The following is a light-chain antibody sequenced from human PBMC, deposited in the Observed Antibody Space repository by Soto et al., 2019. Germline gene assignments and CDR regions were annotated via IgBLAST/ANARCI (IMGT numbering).Light chain of an antibody. CDR2: DAS. V-gene: IGKV1-33*01. J-gene: IGKJ5*01. CDR3: QQYHKILST. CDR1: QDISNY. Sequence: IPMTQSPSSLSASVGDRVTITWQASQDISNYLNWYQQKPGKAPKLLISDASHLQEGVPTRFSGSGSGTHFTFTITSLQPADIATYYCQQYHKILSTFDQGTRLEIK.